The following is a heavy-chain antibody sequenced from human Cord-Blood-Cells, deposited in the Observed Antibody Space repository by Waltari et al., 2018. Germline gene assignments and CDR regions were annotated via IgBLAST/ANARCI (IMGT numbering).Heavy chain of an antibody. V-gene: IGHV3-21*01. CDR3: ARGTWGAYYFDY. J-gene: IGHJ4*02. Sequence: EVQLVESGGGLVKPGGSLRLSCAASGFTFSRYSMNWVRQAPGKGLEGVSSISSRSVYIYYADSVKSRFTNSRDNAKNALYLQRNSRRAEDTAVYYCARGTWGAYYFDYWGQGTLVTVSS. CDR1: GFTFSRYS. D-gene: IGHD1-26*01. CDR2: ISSRSVYI.